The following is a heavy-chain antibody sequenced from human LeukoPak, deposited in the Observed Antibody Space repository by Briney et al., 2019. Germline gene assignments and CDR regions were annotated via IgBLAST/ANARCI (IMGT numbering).Heavy chain of an antibody. Sequence: GGSLRLSCAASGFTYSSYEMNWVRQGPGKGLEWISYISSSGSTIYYADSVKGRFTISRDNAKNSLYLQMNSLRAEDTAVYYCARRYCSSTSCLFDYWGQGTLVTVSS. CDR3: ARRYCSSTSCLFDY. J-gene: IGHJ4*02. V-gene: IGHV3-48*03. CDR1: GFTYSSYE. D-gene: IGHD2-2*01. CDR2: ISSSGSTI.